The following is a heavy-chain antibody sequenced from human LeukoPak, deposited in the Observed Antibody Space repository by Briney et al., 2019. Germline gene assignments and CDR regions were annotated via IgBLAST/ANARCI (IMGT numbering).Heavy chain of an antibody. CDR1: GYSISSGYY. J-gene: IGHJ5*02. CDR2: FYHSGNT. CDR3: ARANYPGGGWFDP. Sequence: SETLSLTCTVSGYSISSGYYWGWIRQPPGKGLEWIGSFYHSGNTYYNPSLRSRVTISVDTSKNHFSLKLSSVTAADTAVYYCARANYPGGGWFDPWGQGTLVTVSS. V-gene: IGHV4-38-2*02. D-gene: IGHD4/OR15-4a*01.